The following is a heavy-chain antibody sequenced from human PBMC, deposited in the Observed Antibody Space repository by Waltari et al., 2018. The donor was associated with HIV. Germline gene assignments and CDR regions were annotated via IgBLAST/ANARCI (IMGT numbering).Heavy chain of an antibody. Sequence: EVHLVESGGGLVHPGGSLRLSCADSGFKFEDYAMQWVRQAPGKGLEWVSGVSWNSETIGYADSVKGRFTISRDNAKNSLSLQMNSLRAEDTALYYCAKVAMTAVTSYAIDIWGQGTMVTVSS. J-gene: IGHJ3*02. CDR1: GFKFEDYA. CDR3: AKVAMTAVTSYAIDI. D-gene: IGHD4-17*01. CDR2: VSWNSETI. V-gene: IGHV3-9*01.